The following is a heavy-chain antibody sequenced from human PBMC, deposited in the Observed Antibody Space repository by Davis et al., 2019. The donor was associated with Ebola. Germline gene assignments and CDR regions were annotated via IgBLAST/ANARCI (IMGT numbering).Heavy chain of an antibody. CDR3: AKSGLSFGVVKYHYGMDV. J-gene: IGHJ6*04. CDR1: GFTFSGSA. D-gene: IGHD3-3*01. Sequence: GGSLRLSCAASGFTFSGSAMHWVRQASGKGLEWVGRISSKANSYATAYAASVKGRFTISRDDSKNTAYLQMNSLRAEDTAVYYCAKSGLSFGVVKYHYGMDVWGKGTTVTVSS. CDR2: ISSKANSYAT. V-gene: IGHV3-73*01.